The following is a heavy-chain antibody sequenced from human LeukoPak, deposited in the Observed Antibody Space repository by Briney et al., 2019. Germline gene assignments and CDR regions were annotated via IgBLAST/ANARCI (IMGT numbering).Heavy chain of an antibody. CDR3: ARTAIVGTTWYFDY. D-gene: IGHD1-26*01. V-gene: IGHV4-39*01. CDR1: GGSISSSSFY. CDR2: IYYSGST. Sequence: SETLSLTCTVSGGSISSSSFYWGWIRQPPGKGLEWIGSIYYSGSTYYSPSLKRRVTISVDTSKNQFSLKLSSVTAADTAVYYCARTAIVGTTWYFDYWGQGTLVTVSS. J-gene: IGHJ4*02.